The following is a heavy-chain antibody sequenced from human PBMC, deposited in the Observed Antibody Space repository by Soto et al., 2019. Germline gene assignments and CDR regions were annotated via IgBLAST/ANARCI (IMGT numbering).Heavy chain of an antibody. J-gene: IGHJ4*02. CDR2: IIPIFGTA. CDR3: ARGTKLEPYDY. Sequence: ASVKVSCKASGGTFSSYAISWVRQAPGQGLESMGGIIPIFGTANYAQKFQGRVTITADKSTSTAYMELSSLRSEDTAVYYCARGTKLEPYDYWGQGTLVTVSS. D-gene: IGHD1-1*01. V-gene: IGHV1-69*06. CDR1: GGTFSSYA.